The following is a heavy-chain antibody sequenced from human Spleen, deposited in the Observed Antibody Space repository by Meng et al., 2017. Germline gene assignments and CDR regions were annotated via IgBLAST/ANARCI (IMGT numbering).Heavy chain of an antibody. Sequence: SVKVSCKALGGIFSNYVIGWVRQAPGQGLEWMGGINAVFGTTNYAQEFHNRVTITSNESTSTVYMELTRLTSEDAAVCFCARKAGNCISTTCYSLDYWGQGTLVTVSS. CDR1: GGIFSNYV. CDR2: INAVFGTT. V-gene: IGHV1-69*13. D-gene: IGHD2-2*01. J-gene: IGHJ4*02. CDR3: ARKAGNCISTTCYSLDY.